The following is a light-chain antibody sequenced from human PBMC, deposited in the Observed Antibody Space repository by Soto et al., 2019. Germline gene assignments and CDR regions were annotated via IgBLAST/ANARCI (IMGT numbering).Light chain of an antibody. Sequence: DIVLTQSPGTLSLSPGERATLSCRASQSVANYLLWFQQKPGQAPRLLIYDASNRASGIPATFSGSGSGTDFTLTISSLEPEDFAVYFCHHRSKWPYTFGQGTKLEIK. CDR2: DAS. J-gene: IGKJ2*01. CDR3: HHRSKWPYT. V-gene: IGKV3-11*01. CDR1: QSVANY.